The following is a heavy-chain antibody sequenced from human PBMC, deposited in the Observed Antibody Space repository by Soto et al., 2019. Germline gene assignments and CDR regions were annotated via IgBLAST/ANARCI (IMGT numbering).Heavy chain of an antibody. J-gene: IGHJ6*02. V-gene: IGHV1-46*01. D-gene: IGHD3-3*01. CDR3: ARVRNFWSGYYPYYYGMDV. CDR1: GYTFTSYY. CDR2: INPSGGST. Sequence: ASVKVSCKASGYTFTSYYMHWVRQAPGQGLEWMGIINPSGGSTSYAQKFQGRVTMTRDTSTSTVYMELSSLRSEDTAVYYCARVRNFWSGYYPYYYGMDVWGQGTTVTVSS.